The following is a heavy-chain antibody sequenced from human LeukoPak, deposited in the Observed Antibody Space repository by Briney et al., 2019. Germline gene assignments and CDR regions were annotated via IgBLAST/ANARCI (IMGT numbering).Heavy chain of an antibody. Sequence: PGGSLRLSCAASGFTVSNNYMSWVRQAPGKGLEWVSVIYSGGSTFYADSVKGRFTISRDNSKNTLYLQINSLRAGDTAVYYCARDQNALGGAFDIWGQGTMVTVSS. CDR3: ARDQNALGGAFDI. V-gene: IGHV3-53*01. J-gene: IGHJ3*02. CDR2: IYSGGST. D-gene: IGHD3-10*01. CDR1: GFTVSNNY.